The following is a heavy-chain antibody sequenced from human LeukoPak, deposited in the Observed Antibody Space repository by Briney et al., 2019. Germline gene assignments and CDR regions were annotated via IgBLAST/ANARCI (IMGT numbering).Heavy chain of an antibody. Sequence: GGSLRLSCAASGFTFSNHAMNWVRQAPGKGLEWVTTISFDGTDKYYADAVTGRFTISRDNPKNTLYLQMNSLRAEDTAVYYCAKAGGWFGELLQTSADNWFDPWGQGTLVTVSS. CDR1: GFTFSNHA. J-gene: IGHJ5*02. V-gene: IGHV3-30-3*01. CDR3: AKAGGWFGELLQTSADNWFDP. D-gene: IGHD3-10*01. CDR2: ISFDGTDK.